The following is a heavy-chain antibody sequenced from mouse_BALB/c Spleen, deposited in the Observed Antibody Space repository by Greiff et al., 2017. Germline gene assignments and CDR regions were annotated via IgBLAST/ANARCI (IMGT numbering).Heavy chain of an antibody. CDR3: ARRGDITTVVAPYAMDY. CDR1: GYAFSSSW. D-gene: IGHD1-1*01. J-gene: IGHJ4*01. Sequence: VQLQQSGPELVKPGASVKISCKASGYAFSSSWMNWVKQRPGQGLEWIGRIYPGDGDTNYNGKFKGKATLTADKSSSTAYMQLSSLTSVDSAVYFCARRGDITTVVAPYAMDYWGQGTSVTVSS. CDR2: IYPGDGDT. V-gene: IGHV1-82*01.